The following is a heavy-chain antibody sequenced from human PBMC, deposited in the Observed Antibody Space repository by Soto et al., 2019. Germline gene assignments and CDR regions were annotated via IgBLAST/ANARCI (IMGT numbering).Heavy chain of an antibody. Sequence: ASVKVSCKASGYTFTSYGISWVRQAPGQGLEWMGWINPNNGSTNYAQKFQGWVTMTRDTSISTAYMELSRLRSDDTAVYYCARDRLAAAVGVGFTFDIWGQGTMVTVSS. J-gene: IGHJ3*02. CDR1: GYTFTSYG. D-gene: IGHD6-13*01. CDR2: INPNNGST. CDR3: ARDRLAAAVGVGFTFDI. V-gene: IGHV1-2*04.